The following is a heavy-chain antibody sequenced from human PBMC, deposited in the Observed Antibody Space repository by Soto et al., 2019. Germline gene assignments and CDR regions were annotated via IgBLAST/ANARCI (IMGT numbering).Heavy chain of an antibody. Sequence: EVPMLESGGDLVQPGGSLRLSCAVSGLTFSQYAMTWVRQAPGKGLEWVSTISGDAVNTFYLDSVRGRFFISRDNSKSMVYLQMNSLRADDTALYYCAKGGHFSPYDSWGQGILVTVSS. V-gene: IGHV3-23*01. CDR2: ISGDAVNT. CDR1: GLTFSQYA. CDR3: AKGGHFSPYDS. J-gene: IGHJ5*01.